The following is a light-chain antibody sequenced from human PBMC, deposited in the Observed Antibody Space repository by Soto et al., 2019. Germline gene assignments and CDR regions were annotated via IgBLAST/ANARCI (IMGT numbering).Light chain of an antibody. CDR1: QGISSY. CDR2: DAS. CDR3: QQLKSYPYT. Sequence: DIQLTQSPSFLSASVGDRVTITCRASQGISSYLAWYQQKPGTSPKPLIYDASTLQSGVPSSFSGSGSETEFTLTISSLQPEDFATYYCQQLKSYPYTFGQGTNLEIK. V-gene: IGKV1-9*01. J-gene: IGKJ2*01.